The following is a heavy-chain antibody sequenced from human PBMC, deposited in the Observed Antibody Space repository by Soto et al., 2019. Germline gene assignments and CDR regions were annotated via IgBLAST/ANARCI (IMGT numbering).Heavy chain of an antibody. CDR1: GGSINSYY. Sequence: QVQLQESGPGLVKPSETLSLTCTVSGGSINSYYWSWIRQSPGKGLEWIGYIYYSGSTNYNPSLQSRVTISIDTSKNHFSLNLTSVTAADTAVYYCASSATGRFDYWGQGTLVTVSS. CDR2: IYYSGST. CDR3: ASSATGRFDY. J-gene: IGHJ4*02. V-gene: IGHV4-59*08. D-gene: IGHD6-13*01.